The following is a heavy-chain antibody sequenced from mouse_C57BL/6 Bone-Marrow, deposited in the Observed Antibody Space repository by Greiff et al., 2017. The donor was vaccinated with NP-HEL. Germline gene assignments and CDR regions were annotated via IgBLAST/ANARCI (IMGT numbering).Heavy chain of an antibody. V-gene: IGHV1-64*01. CDR1: GYTFTSYW. CDR3: SRFDGCCFAWFAY. J-gene: IGHJ3*01. D-gene: IGHD2-3*01. CDR2: IHPNSGST. Sequence: QVQLQQPGAELVKPGASVKLSCKASGYTFTSYWMHWVKQRPGQGLEWIGMIHPNSGSTNYNEKFKSKATLTVDKSSSTAYMQLSSLTSEDSAVYYCSRFDGCCFAWFAYWGQGTLVTVSA.